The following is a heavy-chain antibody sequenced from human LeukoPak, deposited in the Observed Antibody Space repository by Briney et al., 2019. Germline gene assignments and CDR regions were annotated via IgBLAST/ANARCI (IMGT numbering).Heavy chain of an antibody. D-gene: IGHD4-11*01. CDR3: ARDSNYVFDY. V-gene: IGHV5-51*01. Sequence: GESLKISCKASGYSFTTYWIGWVRQMPGKGLEWIGIIYRGDSDTRYSPSFQGQVTISADKSIGTAYLQWSSLKASDTAMYYCARDSNYVFDYWGQGTLVTVSS. CDR2: IYRGDSDT. CDR1: GYSFTTYW. J-gene: IGHJ4*02.